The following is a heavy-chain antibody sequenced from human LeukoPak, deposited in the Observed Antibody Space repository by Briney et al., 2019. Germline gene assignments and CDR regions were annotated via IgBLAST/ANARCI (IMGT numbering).Heavy chain of an antibody. Sequence: GGSLRLSCAASGFTFSSYGMHWVRQAPGKGLEWVAVISYDGSNKYYADSVKGRFTISRDNAKNSLYLQMNSLRAEDTAVYYCARDVGYFGSGSYPDYFDYWGQGILVTVSS. CDR1: GFTFSSYG. CDR3: ARDVGYFGSGSYPDYFDY. CDR2: ISYDGSNK. V-gene: IGHV3-30*03. J-gene: IGHJ4*02. D-gene: IGHD3-10*01.